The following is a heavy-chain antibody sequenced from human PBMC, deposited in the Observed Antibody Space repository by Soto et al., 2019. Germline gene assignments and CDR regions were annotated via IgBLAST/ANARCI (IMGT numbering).Heavy chain of an antibody. CDR1: GFTVSSNY. Sequence: PGGSLRLCCAACGFTVSSNYMSWVRQAPGKGLEWVSVIYSGGSTYYADSVKGRFTISRHNSKNTLYLQMNSLRAEDTAVYYCARELLHDAFDIWGQGTMVTVS. CDR2: IYSGGST. CDR3: ARELLHDAFDI. J-gene: IGHJ3*02. D-gene: IGHD1-26*01. V-gene: IGHV3-53*04.